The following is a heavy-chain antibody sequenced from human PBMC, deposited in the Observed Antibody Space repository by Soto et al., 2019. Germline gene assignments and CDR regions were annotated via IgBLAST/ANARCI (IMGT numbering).Heavy chain of an antibody. J-gene: IGHJ5*02. D-gene: IGHD3-9*01. CDR1: GGPISSSSYY. V-gene: IGHV4-39*01. CDR3: ARRVLTGYSFLWFDP. Sequence: PSETLSLTCTVSGGPISSSSYYWGWIRQPPGKGLEWIGTIYYSGSTYYNPSLKSRVTISVDTSKNQFSLKLSSVTAADTAVYYCARRVLTGYSFLWFDPWGQGTLVTVSS. CDR2: IYYSGST.